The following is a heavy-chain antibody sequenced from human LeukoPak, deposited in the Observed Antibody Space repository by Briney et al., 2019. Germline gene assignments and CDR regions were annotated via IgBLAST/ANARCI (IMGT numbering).Heavy chain of an antibody. D-gene: IGHD2-15*01. J-gene: IGHJ4*02. CDR2: INYSGST. CDR3: ARGGGQVAATPYYFDY. CDR1: GGSFSGYY. Sequence: SETLSLTCAVYGGSFSGYYWSWIRQPPGKGLEWIGEINYSGSTNYNPSLKSRVTISVDTSKNQFSLKLSSVTAADTAVYYCARGGGQVAATPYYFDYWGQGTLVTVSS. V-gene: IGHV4-34*01.